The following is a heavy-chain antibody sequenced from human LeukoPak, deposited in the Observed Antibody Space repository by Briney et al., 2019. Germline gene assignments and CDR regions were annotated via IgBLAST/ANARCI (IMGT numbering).Heavy chain of an antibody. CDR1: GGSISPLY. V-gene: IGHV4-59*11. J-gene: IGHJ4*02. D-gene: IGHD3-10*01. CDR3: ARGGVAAKYYFDF. CDR2: IYYSGST. Sequence: PSETLSLTCTVSGGSISPLYWVWIRQPPGKGLEFIGYIYYSGSTNFNPSLKSRVTLSVDTSKSQIPLKLTSVTAADTAVYYCARGGVAAKYYFDFWGQGTLVTVSS.